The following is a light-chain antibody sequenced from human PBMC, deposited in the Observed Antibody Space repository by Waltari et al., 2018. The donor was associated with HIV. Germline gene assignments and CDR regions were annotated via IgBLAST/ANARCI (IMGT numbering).Light chain of an antibody. CDR1: TSDVVAYTY. V-gene: IGLV2-14*03. Sequence: QSALTQPASVSGSPGQSIPISCPGTTSDVVAYTYVSWYQQHPGKAPKLMIYEVSNRPSGVSNRFSASKSGNTASLTISGLQAEDEADYYCSSYTTNNTRVFGGGTKLTVL. CDR2: EVS. J-gene: IGLJ3*02. CDR3: SSYTTNNTRV.